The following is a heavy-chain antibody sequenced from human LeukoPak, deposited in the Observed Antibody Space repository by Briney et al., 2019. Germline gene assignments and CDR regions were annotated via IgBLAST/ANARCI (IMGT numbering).Heavy chain of an antibody. Sequence: SETLSLTCTVSGGSISGDHWNWIRQPPGKGLEWIGYIYYSGNTNYNPSLKSRVTISVDTSKNQFCLKLSSVTAADTAVYYCARRNDFDIWGQGTMVTVSS. J-gene: IGHJ3*02. CDR3: ARRNDFDI. CDR1: GGSISGDH. V-gene: IGHV4-59*08. CDR2: IYYSGNT.